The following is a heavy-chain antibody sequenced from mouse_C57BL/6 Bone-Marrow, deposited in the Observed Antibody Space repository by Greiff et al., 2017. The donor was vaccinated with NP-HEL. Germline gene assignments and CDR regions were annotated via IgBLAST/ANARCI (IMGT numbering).Heavy chain of an antibody. J-gene: IGHJ1*03. CDR3: ARRRAYGSRPYWYFDV. Sequence: VQLQQSGAELVRPGTSVKVSCKASGYAFTNYLIEWVKQRPGQGLEWIGVINPGSGGTNYNEKFKGKATLTVDKSSSTAYMQLSSLTSEDSAVYYCARRRAYGSRPYWYFDVWGTGTTVTVSS. D-gene: IGHD1-1*01. V-gene: IGHV1-54*01. CDR2: INPGSGGT. CDR1: GYAFTNYL.